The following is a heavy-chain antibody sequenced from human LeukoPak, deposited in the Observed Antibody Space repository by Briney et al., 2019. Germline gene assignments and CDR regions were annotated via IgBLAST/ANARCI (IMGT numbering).Heavy chain of an antibody. Sequence: SETVSLTCAVYGGSFSGYYWSWIRQPPGKGLEWIGEINHSGSTNYNPSLKSRVTISVDTSHNQFSLKLSSVTAADTAVYYCARSRIAAPFDPWGQGTLVTVSS. CDR1: GGSFSGYY. CDR2: INHSGST. J-gene: IGHJ5*02. D-gene: IGHD6-6*01. CDR3: ARSRIAAPFDP. V-gene: IGHV4-34*01.